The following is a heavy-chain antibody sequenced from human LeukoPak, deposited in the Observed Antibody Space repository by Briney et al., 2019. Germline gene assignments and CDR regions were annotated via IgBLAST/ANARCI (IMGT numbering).Heavy chain of an antibody. CDR2: IDRSGSYI. Sequence: TGGSLRLSCAASGLTFSTLDFNWVRQAPGRGLEWVSSIDRSGSYIYYADSVKGRFTISRDNAKNSLYLQMDSLRAEDTAVYYCGMRGLTFDWGQGTLVTVSS. CDR3: GMRGLTFD. V-gene: IGHV3-21*01. D-gene: IGHD3-22*01. J-gene: IGHJ4*02. CDR1: GLTFSTLD.